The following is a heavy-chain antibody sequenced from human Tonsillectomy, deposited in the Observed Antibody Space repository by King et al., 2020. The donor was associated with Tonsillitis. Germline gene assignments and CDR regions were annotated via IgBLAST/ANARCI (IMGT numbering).Heavy chain of an antibody. V-gene: IGHV3-15*01. J-gene: IGHJ6*02. CDR2: IKSKGDGGAT. CDR3: TTGAKYRCMDV. D-gene: IGHD2/OR15-2a*01. Sequence: VQLVESGGDLVKPGGSLRLSCAASGFTFTNAWMSWVRQAPGKGLEWVGRIKSKGDGGATEYDAPVKGRFTISRDDSRNMVFLQMNSLRTEDTAVYYCTTGAKYRCMDVWGQGTPVTVSS. CDR1: GFTFTNAW.